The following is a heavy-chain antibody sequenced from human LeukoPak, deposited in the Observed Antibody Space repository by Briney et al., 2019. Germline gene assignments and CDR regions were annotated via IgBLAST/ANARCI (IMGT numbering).Heavy chain of an antibody. Sequence: GGSLRLSCSASGFTFSSYAMHWVRQAPGKGLEYVSAISSNGGSTYYADSVKGRFTISRDNSKNTLYLQMSSLRAEDTAVYYCVKGRITMVRGVSDYWGQGTLVTVSS. CDR2: ISSNGGST. J-gene: IGHJ4*02. CDR1: GFTFSSYA. V-gene: IGHV3-64D*09. D-gene: IGHD3-10*01. CDR3: VKGRITMVRGVSDY.